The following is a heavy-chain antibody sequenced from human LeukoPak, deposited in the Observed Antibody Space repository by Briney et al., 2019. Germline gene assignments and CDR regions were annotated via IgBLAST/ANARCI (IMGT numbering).Heavy chain of an antibody. J-gene: IGHJ4*02. V-gene: IGHV1-18*01. CDR2: ISAYNGNT. CDR3: ARAWVVGVPGCDY. D-gene: IGHD1-26*01. CDR1: GYTFTSYC. Sequence: ASVKVFCKASGYTFTSYCFSWVRQATGQGLEWMGWISAYNGNTNYAQKLQGRVTMTTDTSTSTAYMELRSLRSDDTAVYYCARAWVVGVPGCDYWGQGTLVTVSS.